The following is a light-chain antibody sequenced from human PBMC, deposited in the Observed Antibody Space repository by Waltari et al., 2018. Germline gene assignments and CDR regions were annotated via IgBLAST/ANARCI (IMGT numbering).Light chain of an antibody. V-gene: IGKV3-20*01. CDR1: QSVSSSY. CDR3: QQYGSSPPTWT. Sequence: ELVLPQSPGPLSLSPGDRAPLSCRASQSVSSSYLSWYQQKPGQAPRLLIYGASSRATGIPDRFSGSGSGTDFTLTISRLEPEDFAVYYCQQYGSSPPTWTFGKGTKVEIK. CDR2: GAS. J-gene: IGKJ1*01.